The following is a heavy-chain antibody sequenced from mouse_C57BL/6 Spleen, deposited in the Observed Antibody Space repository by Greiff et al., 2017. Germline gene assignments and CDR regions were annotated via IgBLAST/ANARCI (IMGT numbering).Heavy chain of an antibody. CDR1: GYTFTSYW. CDR2: IHPNSGST. Sequence: QVQLQQPGAELVKPGASVKLSCKASGYTFTSYWMHWVKQRPGQGLEWIGMIHPNSGSTNYNEKFKSKATLTVDKSPSTAYMQLSSLTSEDSAVYYWARDGSSYWFAYWGQGTLVTVSA. J-gene: IGHJ3*01. D-gene: IGHD1-1*01. CDR3: ARDGSSYWFAY. V-gene: IGHV1-64*01.